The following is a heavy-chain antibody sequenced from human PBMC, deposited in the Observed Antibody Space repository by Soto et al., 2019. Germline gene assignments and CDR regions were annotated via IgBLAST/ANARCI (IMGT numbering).Heavy chain of an antibody. D-gene: IGHD1-1*01. J-gene: IGHJ4*02. CDR2: IDPSDSYT. Sequence: PVESLKISCKGSGYTFTTYWISCFRQMPGKGLEWMGRIDPSDSYTNYSPSFQGHVTISADKSISTAYLQWSSLKASDTAMYYCAKHHPTGTELAHWGQGTLVTVSS. CDR1: GYTFTTYW. V-gene: IGHV5-10-1*01. CDR3: AKHHPTGTELAH.